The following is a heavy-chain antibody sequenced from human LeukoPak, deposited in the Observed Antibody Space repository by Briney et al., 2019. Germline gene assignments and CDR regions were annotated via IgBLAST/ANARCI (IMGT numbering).Heavy chain of an antibody. D-gene: IGHD2-2*02. CDR3: ARDDAHNTHNAFDI. CDR1: GYTFTDYY. Sequence: ASVKVSCKASGYTFTDYYIHWVRQAPGQGLEWMGWINPNRGNTNFAQKFQGRVTMTRDTSITTTYMELSRLTSDDTAVYFCARDDAHNTHNAFDIWGQGTMVTVSS. J-gene: IGHJ3*02. V-gene: IGHV1-2*02. CDR2: INPNRGNT.